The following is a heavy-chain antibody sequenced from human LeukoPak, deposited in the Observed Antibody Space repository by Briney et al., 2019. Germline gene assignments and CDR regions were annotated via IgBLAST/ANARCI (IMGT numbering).Heavy chain of an antibody. V-gene: IGHV1-46*01. D-gene: IGHD3-10*01. CDR2: INPSGGST. CDR1: GYTFTSYY. J-gene: IGHJ4*02. Sequence: GASVTVSCKASGYTFTSYYMHWVRQAPGQGLEWMGIINPSGGSTSYAQKFQGRVTMTRDTSTSTVYMELSSLRSEDTAVYYCARSLLWFGELLETLDYWGQGTLVTVSS. CDR3: ARSLLWFGELLETLDY.